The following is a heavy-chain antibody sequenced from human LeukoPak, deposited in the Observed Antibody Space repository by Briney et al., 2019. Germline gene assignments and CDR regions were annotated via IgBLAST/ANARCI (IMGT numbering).Heavy chain of an antibody. Sequence: ASVKVSCKASGYTFTCYGISWVRQAPGQGLEWMGWISAYNGNTNYAQKLQGRVTMTTDTSTSTAHMELRSLRSDDTAVYYCARVPPYYYGSGSYFDYWGQGTLVTVSS. V-gene: IGHV1-18*01. D-gene: IGHD3-10*01. CDR2: ISAYNGNT. CDR3: ARVPPYYYGSGSYFDY. J-gene: IGHJ4*02. CDR1: GYTFTCYG.